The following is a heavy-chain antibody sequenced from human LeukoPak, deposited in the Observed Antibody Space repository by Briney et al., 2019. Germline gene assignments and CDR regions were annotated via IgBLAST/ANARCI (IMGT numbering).Heavy chain of an antibody. D-gene: IGHD4-17*01. CDR3: TRYGENNFDY. V-gene: IGHV5-51*01. Sequence: GESLKISCHVSGYTFTSHWIGWVRQMPGKGLEWMGFIYPGDSDTKYSPSFQGQVTISADKSISTAHLQWSSLRASDTAMYYCTRYGENNFDYWGQGTLVTVSP. J-gene: IGHJ4*02. CDR2: IYPGDSDT. CDR1: GYTFTSHW.